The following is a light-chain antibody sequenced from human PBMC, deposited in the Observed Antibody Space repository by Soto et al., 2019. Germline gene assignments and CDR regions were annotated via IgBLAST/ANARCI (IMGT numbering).Light chain of an antibody. CDR2: DAS. CDR1: QAIGGY. V-gene: IGKV1-27*01. Sequence: DIQMTQSPSSLSASLGDRVTITCRANQAIGGYLAWFQQQPGKVPKLLLYDASALQSGVPSRFSGSGSGTDFTLTISSLQPEDIATYYCQKYSSAPLTFGGGTKVEI. CDR3: QKYSSAPLT. J-gene: IGKJ4*01.